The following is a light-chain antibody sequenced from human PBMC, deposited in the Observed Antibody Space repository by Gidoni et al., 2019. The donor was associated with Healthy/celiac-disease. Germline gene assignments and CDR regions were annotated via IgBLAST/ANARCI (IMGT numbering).Light chain of an antibody. J-gene: IGKJ3*01. CDR3: QQLNSYPFT. Sequence: DIQLTQSPSFLSASVGDRVTITCRASQGISSYLAWYQQKPGKAPKLLIYAASTLQSGVPSRFRGSGSGTEFTLTISSLQPEDFATYYCQQLNSYPFTFXPXTKVDIK. CDR2: AAS. CDR1: QGISSY. V-gene: IGKV1-9*01.